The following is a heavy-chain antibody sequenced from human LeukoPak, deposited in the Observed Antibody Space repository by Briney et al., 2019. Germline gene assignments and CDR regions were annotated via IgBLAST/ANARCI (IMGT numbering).Heavy chain of an antibody. CDR2: ISYSGTT. V-gene: IGHV4-59*02. CDR3: ATGIQTIFGVVIPDAFDI. J-gene: IGHJ3*02. CDR1: GGSVSSDY. Sequence: SETLSLTCTVSGGSVSSDYWSWIRQPPGKGLEWIGYISYSGTTNYNPSLKSRATISVDTSKNQVSLKLTSVAAADTAVYYCATGIQTIFGVVIPDAFDIWGQGTMVTVSS. D-gene: IGHD3-3*01.